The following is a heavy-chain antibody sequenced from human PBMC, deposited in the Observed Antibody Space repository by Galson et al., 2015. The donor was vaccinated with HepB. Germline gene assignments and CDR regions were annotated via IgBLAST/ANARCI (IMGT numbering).Heavy chain of an antibody. J-gene: IGHJ4*02. CDR2: IFKSGST. CDR3: ARRASGDYGHYFDY. D-gene: IGHD4-17*01. V-gene: IGHV4-59*01. CDR1: GGSISNYY. Sequence: LSLTCTVSGGSISNYYWSWIWQPPGKGLEWIGYIFKSGSTNYNPSLKSRVTISVDTSKNQFSLKLSSVTAADTAVYSCARRASGDYGHYFDYWGQGALVTVSS.